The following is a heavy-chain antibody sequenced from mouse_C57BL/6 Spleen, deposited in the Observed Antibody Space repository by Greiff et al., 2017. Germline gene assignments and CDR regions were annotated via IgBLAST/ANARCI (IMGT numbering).Heavy chain of an antibody. V-gene: IGHV1-81*01. J-gene: IGHJ2*01. D-gene: IGHD1-1*01. Sequence: VQLQQSGAELARPGASVKLSCKASGYTFTSYGISWVKQRTGQGLEWIGEIYPRSGNTYYNEKFKGKATLTADKSSSTAYMELRSLTSEDSAVYFCAIYYGSSYGKDYWGQGTTLTVSS. CDR3: AIYYGSSYGKDY. CDR2: IYPRSGNT. CDR1: GYTFTSYG.